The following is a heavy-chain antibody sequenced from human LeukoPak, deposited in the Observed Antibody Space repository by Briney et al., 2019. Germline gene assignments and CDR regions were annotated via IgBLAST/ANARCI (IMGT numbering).Heavy chain of an antibody. CDR3: ARRAGGYSHPYDY. CDR1: GLTFSNYN. Sequence: GGSLRLSCAGSGLTFSNYNMNWVRQTPGKGLEWVSLIYSDGTTYYADSVKGRFTISRDNSKNTLYLQMNSLRAEDTAVYYCARRAGGYSHPYDYWGQGTLVTVSS. D-gene: IGHD4-23*01. CDR2: IYSDGTT. V-gene: IGHV3-53*01. J-gene: IGHJ4*02.